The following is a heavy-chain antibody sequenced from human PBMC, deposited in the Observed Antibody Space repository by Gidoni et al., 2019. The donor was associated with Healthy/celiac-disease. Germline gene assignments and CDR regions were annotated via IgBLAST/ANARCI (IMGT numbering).Heavy chain of an antibody. V-gene: IGHV3-9*01. J-gene: IGHJ4*02. CDR2: ITSDSGSI. CDR1: GFMFDDYA. D-gene: IGHD6-19*01. CDR3: VKDSVYRAVAGDFDY. Sequence: EVQLVESGGGLVQPGRSLRLSCAASGFMFDDYAMHWVRQAPGKGLEWVSGITSDSGSIGYADSVKGRFTISRDNARNSLYLQMNSLRVEDTAFYYCVKDSVYRAVAGDFDYWGQGILVTVSS.